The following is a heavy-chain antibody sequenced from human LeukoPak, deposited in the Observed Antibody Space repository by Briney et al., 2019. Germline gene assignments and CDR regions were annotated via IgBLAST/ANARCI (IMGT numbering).Heavy chain of an antibody. Sequence: SSETLSLTCAVYGGSFSGYYWSWIRQPPGKGLEWIGEINHSGSTNYNPSLKSRVTISVDTSKNQFSLKLSSVTAADTAVYYCARGPYCSSTSCYLPPHYYGMDVWGQGTTVTVPS. CDR3: ARGPYCSSTSCYLPPHYYGMDV. J-gene: IGHJ6*02. D-gene: IGHD2-2*01. CDR1: GGSFSGYY. V-gene: IGHV4-34*01. CDR2: INHSGST.